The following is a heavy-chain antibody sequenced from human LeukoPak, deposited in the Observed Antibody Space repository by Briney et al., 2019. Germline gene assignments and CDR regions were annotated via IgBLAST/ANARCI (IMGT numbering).Heavy chain of an antibody. CDR2: IIPILGIA. V-gene: IGHV1-69*04. Sequence: SVKVSCKASGGTFSSYAISWVRQAPGQGLEWMGRIIPILGIANYAQKFQGRVTITADKSTSTAYMELSRPRSDDTAVYYCARTYYDSSGYYPPRGYYYYYMDVWGKGTTVTVSS. CDR3: ARTYYDSSGYYPPRGYYYYYMDV. CDR1: GGTFSSYA. J-gene: IGHJ6*03. D-gene: IGHD3-22*01.